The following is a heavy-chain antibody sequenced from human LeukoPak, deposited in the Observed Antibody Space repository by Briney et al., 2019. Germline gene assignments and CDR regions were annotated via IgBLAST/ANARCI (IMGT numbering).Heavy chain of an antibody. J-gene: IGHJ4*02. CDR1: GGSISSYY. D-gene: IGHD3-22*01. Sequence: SETLSLTCTVSGGSISSYYWSWIRRPPGKGLEWIGYIYYSGSTNYNPSLKSRVTISVDTSKNQFSLKLSSVTAADTAVYYCARARTNPNYYDSSGSVDYWGQGTLVTVSS. CDR3: ARARTNPNYYDSSGSVDY. V-gene: IGHV4-59*01. CDR2: IYYSGST.